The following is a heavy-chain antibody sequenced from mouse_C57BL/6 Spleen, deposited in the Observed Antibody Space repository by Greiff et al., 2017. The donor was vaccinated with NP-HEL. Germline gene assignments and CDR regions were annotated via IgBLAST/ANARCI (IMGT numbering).Heavy chain of an antibody. CDR2: IFPGSGST. Sequence: QVQLQQSGPELVRPGASVKISCKAPGYTFTSHWMQWVRQRPGQGLEWIGEIFPGSGSTDYNEKFKGKATLAVDTSSSTAYMQLSSLTSEDSAVYFCARDYGSSYPFDYWGQGTTLTVSS. D-gene: IGHD1-1*01. J-gene: IGHJ2*01. CDR1: GYTFTSHW. CDR3: ARDYGSSYPFDY. V-gene: IGHV1-56*01.